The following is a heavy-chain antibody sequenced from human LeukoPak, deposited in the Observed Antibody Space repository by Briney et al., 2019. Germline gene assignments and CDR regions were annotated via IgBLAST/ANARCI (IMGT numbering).Heavy chain of an antibody. CDR2: IYHSGST. Sequence: SETLSLTCTVSGGSISSGGYYWSWIRQHPGKGLEWIGYIYHSGSTYYNPSFKSRVTISVDTSKNQFSLKVSSVTAADTAVYYCAREGHDSWFDPWGRGTLVTVSS. V-gene: IGHV4-31*03. D-gene: IGHD5-12*01. J-gene: IGHJ5*02. CDR1: GGSISSGGYY. CDR3: AREGHDSWFDP.